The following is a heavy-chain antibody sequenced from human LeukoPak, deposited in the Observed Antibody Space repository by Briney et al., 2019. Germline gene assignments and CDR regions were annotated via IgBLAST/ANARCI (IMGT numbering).Heavy chain of an antibody. CDR3: ARGGRYCTTTNCYIGK. CDR1: AFAFSSNG. V-gene: IGHV3-7*04. Sequence: PGGSLRLSCVASAFAFSSNGMSWVRQAPGKGLEWVASIKEDGSETYYVDSVKGRFTISRDNAKNSLYLQMNSLRAEDTAIYHCARGGRYCTTTNCYIGKWGQGTLVTVSS. D-gene: IGHD2-2*02. J-gene: IGHJ4*02. CDR2: IKEDGSET.